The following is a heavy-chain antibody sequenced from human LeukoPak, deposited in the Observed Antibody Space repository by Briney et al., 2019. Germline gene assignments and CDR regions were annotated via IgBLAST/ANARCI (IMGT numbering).Heavy chain of an antibody. J-gene: IGHJ4*02. CDR1: GFTFSSYS. CDR3: ARDDYGDYTRFEY. D-gene: IGHD4-17*01. CDR2: ISSSSSYI. V-gene: IGHV3-21*01. Sequence: PGGSLRLSCAASGFTFSSYSMNWVRQAPGKGLGWVSRISSSSSYIYYADSVKGRFTISRDKAKNSLYLQMNSLRAEDTAVYYCARDDYGDYTRFEYWGQGNLVTVSS.